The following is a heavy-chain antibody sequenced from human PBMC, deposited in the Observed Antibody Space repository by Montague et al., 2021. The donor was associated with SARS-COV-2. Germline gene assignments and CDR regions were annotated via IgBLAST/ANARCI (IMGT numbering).Heavy chain of an antibody. V-gene: IGHV4-39*01. D-gene: IGHD3-10*01. CDR3: ARQGRISMVRLNWFDP. Sequence: SETLSLTCTVSGGSISSSSYYWGWIRQPPGKGLEWIGSIYYSGNTYYNPSLKSRVTIPVDTSKNQFSLKLSSVTAADTAVYYCARQGRISMVRLNWFDPWGQGTLVTVSS. CDR1: GGSISSSSYY. J-gene: IGHJ5*02. CDR2: IYYSGNT.